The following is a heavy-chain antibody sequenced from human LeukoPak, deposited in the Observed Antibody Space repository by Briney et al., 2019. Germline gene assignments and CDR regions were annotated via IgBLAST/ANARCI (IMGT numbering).Heavy chain of an antibody. Sequence: SVKVSCKASGGTFSSYAISWVRQAPGQGLEWMGRIIPILGIANYAQKFHGRVTITADESTSTAYMELSSLRSEDTAVYYCARAPGYDSSGYYYVFYYGMDVWGQGTTVTVSS. CDR2: IIPILGIA. V-gene: IGHV1-69*04. J-gene: IGHJ6*02. CDR1: GGTFSSYA. CDR3: ARAPGYDSSGYYYVFYYGMDV. D-gene: IGHD3-22*01.